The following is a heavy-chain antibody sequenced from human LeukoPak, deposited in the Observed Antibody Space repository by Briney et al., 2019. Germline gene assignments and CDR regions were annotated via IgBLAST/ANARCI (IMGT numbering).Heavy chain of an antibody. CDR1: GGSISSGGYY. D-gene: IGHD3-10*01. Sequence: SETLSLTCTVSGGSISSGGYYWSWIRQHPGKGLEWIGYIYYSGSTYYNPSLKSRVTISVDTSKNQFSLKLSSVTAADTAVYYCATHGRITMVRGASAVGFDHWGQGTLVTVSS. CDR3: ATHGRITMVRGASAVGFDH. V-gene: IGHV4-31*03. CDR2: IYYSGST. J-gene: IGHJ4*02.